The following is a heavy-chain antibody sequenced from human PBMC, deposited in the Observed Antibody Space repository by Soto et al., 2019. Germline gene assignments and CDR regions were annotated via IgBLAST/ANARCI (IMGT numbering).Heavy chain of an antibody. CDR2: INHSGST. Sequence: SETLSLTCDVYGGSFSGYYWSWIRQPPGKGLEWIGEINHSGSTNYNPSLKSRVTISVDTSKNQFSLKLSSVTAAGTAVYYCARGRGVYYYYMDVWGKGTTVTVSS. CDR3: ARGRGVYYYYMDV. D-gene: IGHD2-8*01. V-gene: IGHV4-34*01. J-gene: IGHJ6*03. CDR1: GGSFSGYY.